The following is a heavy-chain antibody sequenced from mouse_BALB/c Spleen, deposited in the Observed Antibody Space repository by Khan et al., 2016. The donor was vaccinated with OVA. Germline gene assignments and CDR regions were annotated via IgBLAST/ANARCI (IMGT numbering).Heavy chain of an antibody. Sequence: EVQLQESGPGLVKPSQSLSLTCTVTGYSITSGYAWNWIRQFPGNKLEWVGYISYSGNTSYNPSLRSRTSITRDTSTNQFSLQLNSVTTEDTATYYCAREDYYGDAMDYWGQGTSVTVSS. CDR3: AREDYYGDAMDY. CDR2: ISYSGNT. J-gene: IGHJ4*01. CDR1: GYSITSGYA. V-gene: IGHV3-2*02. D-gene: IGHD1-2*01.